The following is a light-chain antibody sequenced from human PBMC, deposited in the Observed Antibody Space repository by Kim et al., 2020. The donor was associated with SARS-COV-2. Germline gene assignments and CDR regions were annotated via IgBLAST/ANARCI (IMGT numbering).Light chain of an antibody. CDR1: SSNIGSNT. V-gene: IGLV1-44*01. Sequence: QSVLTQPPSASGTPGQRVTISCSGSSSNIGSNTVNWYQQLPGTAPKLLIYSNNQRPSGVPDRFSGSKSGTSASLAISGLQSEDEADYYCAAWDDSLNYVVFGGGTQLNVL. J-gene: IGLJ2*01. CDR3: AAWDDSLNYVV. CDR2: SNN.